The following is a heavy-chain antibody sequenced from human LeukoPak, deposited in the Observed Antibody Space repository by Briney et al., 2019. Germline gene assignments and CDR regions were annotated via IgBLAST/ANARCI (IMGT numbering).Heavy chain of an antibody. CDR1: GFTFSSYA. V-gene: IGHV3-23*01. CDR2: ISGSGGST. J-gene: IGHJ4*02. Sequence: GGSLRLSCAASGFTFSSYAMSWVRQAPGKGLEWISAISGSGGSTYYADSVKGRFTISRDNSKNTLYLQMNSLRAEDTAVYYCAKEREYSHYDFWSGYLYYFDYWGQGTLVTVSS. CDR3: AKEREYSHYDFWSGYLYYFDY. D-gene: IGHD3-3*01.